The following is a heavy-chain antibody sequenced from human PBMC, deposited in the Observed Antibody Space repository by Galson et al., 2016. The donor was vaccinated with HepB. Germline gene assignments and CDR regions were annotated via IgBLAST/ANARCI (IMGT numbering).Heavy chain of an antibody. CDR1: GFDFNDSS. V-gene: IGHV3-30-3*01. D-gene: IGHD4-17*01. CDR3: TRAAAGRTATTTLA. Sequence: SLRLSCAGSGFDFNDSSIHWVRQSPGRGLEWVAGVSFDGRNTYYADSVKGRFIISRDSSKQTVYLQMNSLGSKDTAVYYCTRAAAGRTATTTLAWGQGTMVIVSP. J-gene: IGHJ3*01. CDR2: VSFDGRNT.